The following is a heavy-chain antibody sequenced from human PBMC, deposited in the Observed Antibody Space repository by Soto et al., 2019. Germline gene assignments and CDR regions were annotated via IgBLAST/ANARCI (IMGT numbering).Heavy chain of an antibody. V-gene: IGHV1-3*01. CDR2: INAGIGDT. CDR3: ARVFSRVVGPPGN. CDR1: GYTFTSYA. D-gene: IGHD2-2*01. Sequence: ASVKVSCKASGYTFTSYAMHWVRQAPGQRLEWMGWINAGIGDTQYSQKFQGRVTITRDTSASTAYMELSSLRSEDTAVYYCARVFSRVVGPPGNWGRGTLVTVSS. J-gene: IGHJ4*02.